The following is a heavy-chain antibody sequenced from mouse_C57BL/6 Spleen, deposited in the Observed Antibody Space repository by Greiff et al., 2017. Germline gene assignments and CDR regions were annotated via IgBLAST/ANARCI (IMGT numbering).Heavy chain of an antibody. CDR2: IRLKSDNYAT. Sequence: EVKLMESGGGLVQPGGSMKLSCVASGFTFSNYWTNWVRQSPEKGLEWVAQIRLKSDNYATHYAESVKGRFTISRDDSKSSVYLQMNNLSAEDTGIYYCTAYDVYYVHYWGQGTTHPVSS. CDR3: TAYDVYYVHY. CDR1: GFTFSNYW. D-gene: IGHD2-3*01. J-gene: IGHJ2*01. V-gene: IGHV6-3*01.